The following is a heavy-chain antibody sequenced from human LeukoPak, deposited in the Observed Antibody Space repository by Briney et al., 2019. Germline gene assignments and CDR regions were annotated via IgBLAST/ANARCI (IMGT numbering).Heavy chain of an antibody. CDR3: ASRRQSEGLEA. Sequence: PSETLSLTCTVSGGSFTNYYWAWVRQSPGKGLEWIGYIFYTGTTYYNPSLKGRLTMSVDASKNQFSLKLTSVTAADTATYYCASRRQSEGLEAWGQGTLVTVSS. D-gene: IGHD1-1*01. V-gene: IGHV4-59*01. J-gene: IGHJ5*02. CDR1: GGSFTNYY. CDR2: IFYTGTT.